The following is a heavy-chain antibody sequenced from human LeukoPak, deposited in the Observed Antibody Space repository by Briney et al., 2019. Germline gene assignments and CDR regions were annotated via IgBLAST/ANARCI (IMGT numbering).Heavy chain of an antibody. D-gene: IGHD2-15*01. CDR1: GFTFNNYS. J-gene: IGHJ5*02. CDR3: ARDPWGYDP. CDR2: ITSYSTHI. V-gene: IGHV3-21*01. Sequence: GGSLRLFCTASGFTFNNYSIHWVRQAPGKGPEWVSSITSYSTHISHADSVKGRFTISRDNSKNSLYLHMTRLKDEDTAVYYCARDPWGYDPWGQGTVVTVS.